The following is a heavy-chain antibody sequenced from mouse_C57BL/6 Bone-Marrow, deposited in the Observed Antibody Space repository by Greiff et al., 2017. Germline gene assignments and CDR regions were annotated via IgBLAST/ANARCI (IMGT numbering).Heavy chain of an antibody. Sequence: VQLQQSGPVLVKPGASVKMSCKASGYTFTDYYMNWVKQSHGKSLEWIGVINPYNGGTSYNQKFKGKATLTVDKSSSTAYMELNSLTSEDSAVYYCARRGSNYDYFDYWGQGTTLTVSS. CDR1: GYTFTDYY. CDR2: INPYNGGT. CDR3: ARRGSNYDYFDY. D-gene: IGHD2-5*01. V-gene: IGHV1-19*01. J-gene: IGHJ2*01.